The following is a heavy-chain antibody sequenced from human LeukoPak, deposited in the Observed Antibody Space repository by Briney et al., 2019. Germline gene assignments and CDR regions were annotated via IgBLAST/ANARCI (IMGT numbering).Heavy chain of an antibody. D-gene: IGHD5-12*01. CDR3: ARHTWQWLPFDD. J-gene: IGHJ4*02. CDR2: ICSSGSA. V-gene: IGHV4-39*01. Sequence: SETLSLTCTVSGGSISNRNYHWGWIRQPPGKGLEWIGSICSSGSAYYNPSLKSRVTTSIDTSKNQFSLRLTSVTAADTAFYYCARHTWQWLPFDDWGQGTQVTISS. CDR1: GGSISNRNYH.